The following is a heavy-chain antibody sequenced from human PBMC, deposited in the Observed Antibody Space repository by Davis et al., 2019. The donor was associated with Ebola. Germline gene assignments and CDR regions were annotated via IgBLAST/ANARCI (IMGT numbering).Heavy chain of an antibody. V-gene: IGHV3-33*01. CDR3: AIPDCSGANCYSVYIKN. D-gene: IGHD2-15*01. Sequence: GESLKISCAAYGFNFRSYGMHWVRQAPDKGLEWVAVIWYDGSRKYYGDSVKGRFTISRDNSNNLLYLQMNSLRAEDTAVYYCAIPDCSGANCYSVYIKNWGQGTLVTVSS. CDR2: IWYDGSRK. J-gene: IGHJ4*02. CDR1: GFNFRSYG.